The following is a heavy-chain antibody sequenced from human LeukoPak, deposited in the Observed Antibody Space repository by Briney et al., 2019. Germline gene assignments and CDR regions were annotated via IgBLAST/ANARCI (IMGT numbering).Heavy chain of an antibody. J-gene: IGHJ4*02. V-gene: IGHV5-51*01. D-gene: IGHD1-26*01. CDR3: ARLQSSGSYRYFDY. CDR2: IYPGDSDT. CDR1: GYSFTTYW. Sequence: GESLKTSCKGSGYSFTTYWIAWVRQMPGKGLEWMGIIYPGDSDTRYSPSFQGQVTFSADKSIAAAYLRWSSLKASDTAIYYCARLQSSGSYRYFDYWGQGTLVTVSS.